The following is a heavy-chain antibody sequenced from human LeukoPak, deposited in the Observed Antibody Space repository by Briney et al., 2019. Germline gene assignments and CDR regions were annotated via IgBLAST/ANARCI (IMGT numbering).Heavy chain of an antibody. D-gene: IGHD6-19*01. CDR1: GFTFSDFY. CDR2: LSTTGTTV. Sequence: KSGGSLRLSCAASGFTFSDFYMSWLRQAPGKGLEWVSYLSTTGTTVYYGDSVKGRFTISRDNSNNTLYLHINNLRVEDTAVYYCARRAGFSSGWYSLDSWGQGTLVTVSS. V-gene: IGHV3-11*04. CDR3: ARRAGFSSGWYSLDS. J-gene: IGHJ4*02.